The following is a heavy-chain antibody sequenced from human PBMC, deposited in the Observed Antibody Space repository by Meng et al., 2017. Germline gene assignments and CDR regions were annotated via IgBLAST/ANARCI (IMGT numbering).Heavy chain of an antibody. CDR3: ARGTKYYYDSSGYYLV. Sequence: GQVGQSGAEVKKPGSSVKASCQASGYTFTGYYMHWVRQAPGQGLEWMGRINPNSGGTNYAQKFQGRVTMTRDTSISTAYMELSRLRSDDTAVYYCARGTKYYYDSSGYYLVWGQGTLVTVSS. V-gene: IGHV1-2*06. J-gene: IGHJ4*02. CDR1: GYTFTGYY. CDR2: INPNSGGT. D-gene: IGHD3-22*01.